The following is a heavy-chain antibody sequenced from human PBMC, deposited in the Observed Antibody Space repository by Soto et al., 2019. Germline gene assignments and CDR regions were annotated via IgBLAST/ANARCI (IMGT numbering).Heavy chain of an antibody. CDR1: GDSIRNYY. CDR3: ARDASGRPATY. J-gene: IGHJ4*02. V-gene: IGHV4-59*01. Sequence: PSETLSLTCTVSGDSIRNYYWIWIRQPPGRGLEWIGFFYNSGTTNYNPSLKSRVTISGDTSKNQFFLSLMSVTAADTAVYYCARDASGRPATYWGQGILVTVSS. D-gene: IGHD3-10*01. CDR2: FYNSGTT.